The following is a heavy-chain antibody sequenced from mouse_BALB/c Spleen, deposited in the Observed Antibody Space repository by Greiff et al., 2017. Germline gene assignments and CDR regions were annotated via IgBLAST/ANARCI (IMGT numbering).Heavy chain of an antibody. J-gene: IGHJ2*01. CDR3: ARINRYDGFDY. D-gene: IGHD2-14*01. V-gene: IGHV5-9-4*01. CDR1: GFTFSSYA. Sequence: EVQLVESGGGLVKPGGSLKLSCAASGFTFSSYAMSWVRQSPEKRLEWVAEISSGGSYTYYPDTVTGRFTISRDNAKNTLYLEMSSLRSEDTAMYYCARINRYDGFDYWGQGTTRTVSS. CDR2: ISSGGSYT.